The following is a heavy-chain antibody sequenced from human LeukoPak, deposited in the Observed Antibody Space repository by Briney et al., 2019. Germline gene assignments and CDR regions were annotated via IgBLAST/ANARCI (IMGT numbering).Heavy chain of an antibody. D-gene: IGHD2-8*02. Sequence: SETLSLTCTVSGGSISSGGYYWSWIRQHPGKGLEWIGYIYYSGSTYYNPSLKSRVTISVDTSKNQFSLKLSSVTAADTAVYYCARSVSPGGRRGYYFDYWGQGTLVTVSS. CDR2: IYYSGST. CDR3: ARSVSPGGRRGYYFDY. J-gene: IGHJ4*02. CDR1: GGSISSGGYY. V-gene: IGHV4-31*03.